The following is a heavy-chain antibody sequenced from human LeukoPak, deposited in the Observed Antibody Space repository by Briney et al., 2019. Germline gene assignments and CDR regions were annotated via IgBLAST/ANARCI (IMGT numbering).Heavy chain of an antibody. CDR3: AKGPNFGSWRAVDY. D-gene: IGHD3-10*01. Sequence: GGSLRLSCAASDSSFRSHDMSWVRQTLQKGLKWVSSIASDGASFYADSVRGRYTISRDTSQNILYLQMNSLRADDTAIYYCAKGPNFGSWRAVDYWGQGSLVTVSS. CDR1: DSSFRSHD. CDR2: IASDGAS. V-gene: IGHV3-23*01. J-gene: IGHJ4*02.